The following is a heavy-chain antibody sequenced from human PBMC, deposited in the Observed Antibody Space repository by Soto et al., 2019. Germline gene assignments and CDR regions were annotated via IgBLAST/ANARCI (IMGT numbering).Heavy chain of an antibody. CDR3: ARLNYHLQYYYDSSGYIDY. CDR2: IYYSGST. CDR1: GGSISSSSYY. D-gene: IGHD3-22*01. J-gene: IGHJ4*02. V-gene: IGHV4-39*01. Sequence: QLQLQESGPGLVKPSETLSLTCTVSGGSISSSSYYWGWIRQPPGKGLEWIGSIYYSGSTYYNPSLKSRATISVDTSKNQFSLKRSSVTAADTAVYYCARLNYHLQYYYDSSGYIDYWGQGTLVTVSS.